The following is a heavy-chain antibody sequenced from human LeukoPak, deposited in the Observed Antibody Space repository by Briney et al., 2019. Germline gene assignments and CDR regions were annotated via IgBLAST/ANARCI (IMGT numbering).Heavy chain of an antibody. J-gene: IGHJ4*02. CDR3: ARVPSNVDY. CDR1: GYTFSSYY. CDR2: INPSGGST. Sequence: ASVKVSCKASGYTFSSYYIHWLRQSPGQGLEWMGIINPSGGSTSYAQKFQGRVTITTDTSTSTAYMELRSLRSDDTAVYYCARVPSNVDYWGQGTLVTVSS. V-gene: IGHV1-46*01.